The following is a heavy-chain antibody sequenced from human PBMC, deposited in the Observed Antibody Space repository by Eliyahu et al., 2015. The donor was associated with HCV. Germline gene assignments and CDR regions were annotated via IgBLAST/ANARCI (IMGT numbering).Heavy chain of an antibody. CDR3: ARSRENY. V-gene: IGHV3-48*03. CDR1: GXTFSSYE. CDR2: ISSSGTST. J-gene: IGHJ4*02. Sequence: EVQLVESGGGLVQPGGSLRLSCAASGXTFSSYEMNWVRQAPGKGLEWVSYISSSGTSTHYADSVKGRFTISRDNAKNSLYLQMNSLRAEDTAVYYCARSRENYWGQGTLVTVSS.